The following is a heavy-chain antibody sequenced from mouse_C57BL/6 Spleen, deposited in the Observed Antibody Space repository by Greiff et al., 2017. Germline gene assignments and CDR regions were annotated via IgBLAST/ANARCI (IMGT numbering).Heavy chain of an antibody. V-gene: IGHV1-64*01. Sequence: QVQLQQPGAELVKPGASVKLSCKASGYTFTSYWMHWVKQRPGQGLEWIGMIHPNSGSTNYNEKFKSKATLTVDKSSSTAYMQLSSLTSEDSAVYYCARAGYYSNYEGTYWGQGTLVTVSA. CDR3: ARAGYYSNYEGTY. D-gene: IGHD2-5*01. CDR2: IHPNSGST. J-gene: IGHJ3*01. CDR1: GYTFTSYW.